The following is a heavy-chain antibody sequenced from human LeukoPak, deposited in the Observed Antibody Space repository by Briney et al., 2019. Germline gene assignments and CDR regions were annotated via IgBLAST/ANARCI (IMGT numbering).Heavy chain of an antibody. Sequence: PGGSLRLSCAASGFTFSSYEMNWVRQAPGKGLEWVAFIRYDASSIYYADSVKGRFTVSRDNSKNTLYLQMNSLRAEDTAVYYCAKDIASRSNSFDYWGQGTLVTVSS. V-gene: IGHV3-30*02. CDR2: IRYDASSI. CDR3: AKDIASRSNSFDY. J-gene: IGHJ4*02. CDR1: GFTFSSYE. D-gene: IGHD6-13*01.